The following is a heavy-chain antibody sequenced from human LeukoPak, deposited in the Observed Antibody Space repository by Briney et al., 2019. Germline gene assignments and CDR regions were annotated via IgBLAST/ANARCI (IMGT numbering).Heavy chain of an antibody. D-gene: IGHD3-10*01. Sequence: PSETLSLTCAVYGGSFSGYYWSWIRQPPGKGLEWIGEINHSGSSYYNPSLKSRVTISVDTSKNQFSLKLSSVTAADTAVYYCARERTMVRGVMKRGFGYYMDVWGKGTTVTVSS. CDR3: ARERTMVRGVMKRGFGYYMDV. V-gene: IGHV4-34*01. CDR1: GGSFSGYY. J-gene: IGHJ6*03. CDR2: INHSGSS.